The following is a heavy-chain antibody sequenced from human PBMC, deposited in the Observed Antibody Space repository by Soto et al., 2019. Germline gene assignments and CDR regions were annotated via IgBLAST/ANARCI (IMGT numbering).Heavy chain of an antibody. CDR3: ARCLYGSGSYYNDY. V-gene: IGHV3-72*01. Sequence: EVQLVESGGGLVQPGGSLRLSCAASGFTFSDHYMDWVRQAPGKGLEWVGRTRNKANSYTTEYAASVKGRFTISRDDSKNSLYLQMNSLKTEDTAMYYCARCLYGSGSYYNDYWGQGTLVTVSS. D-gene: IGHD3-10*01. CDR2: TRNKANSYTT. CDR1: GFTFSDHY. J-gene: IGHJ4*02.